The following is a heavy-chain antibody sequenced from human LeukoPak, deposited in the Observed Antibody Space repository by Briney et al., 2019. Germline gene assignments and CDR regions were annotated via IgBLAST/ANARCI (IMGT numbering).Heavy chain of an antibody. CDR2: IIPILGKA. D-gene: IGHD4-17*01. CDR1: GGTXSSYA. Sequence: SVKVSCKASGGTXSSYAISWVRQAPGQGLEWMGRIIPILGKANYAQKFQGRVTITADKSTSTAYMELSSLRSEDTAVYYCASDAPLVGDYGDYAPFGYWGQGTLVTVSS. CDR3: ASDAPLVGDYGDYAPFGY. V-gene: IGHV1-69*04. J-gene: IGHJ4*02.